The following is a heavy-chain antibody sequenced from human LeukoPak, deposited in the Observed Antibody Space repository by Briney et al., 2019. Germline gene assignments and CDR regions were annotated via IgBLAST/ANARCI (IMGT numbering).Heavy chain of an antibody. D-gene: IGHD3-22*01. J-gene: IGHJ4*02. CDR3: AKVDYYDSSGYYYHIDY. CDR1: GFTFDDYT. Sequence: GGSLRLSCAASGFTFDDYTMHWVRQAPGKGLEWVSGISWNSGSIGYADSVKGRFTISRDNAKNSLYLQMNSLRAEGTAVYYCAKVDYYDSSGYYYHIDYWGQGTLVTVSS. V-gene: IGHV3-9*01. CDR2: ISWNSGSI.